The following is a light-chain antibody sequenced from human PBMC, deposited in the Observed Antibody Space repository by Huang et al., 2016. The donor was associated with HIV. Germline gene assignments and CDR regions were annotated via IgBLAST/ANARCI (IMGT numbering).Light chain of an antibody. CDR2: AAS. CDR3: LQGYTYPWT. J-gene: IGKJ1*01. V-gene: IGKV1-6*01. CDR1: QDIRND. Sequence: AIQMTQSPASLSASVGDRVTITCRASQDIRNDLGWYQQRLGQAPKLLFAAASHLHSGVPSRFSGSGSGTHFTLTISSLQPEDFATYYCLQGYTYPWTFGQGTKVEI.